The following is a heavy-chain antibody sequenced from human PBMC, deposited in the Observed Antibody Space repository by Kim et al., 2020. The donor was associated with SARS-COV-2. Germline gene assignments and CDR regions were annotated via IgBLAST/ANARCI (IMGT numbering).Heavy chain of an antibody. Sequence: GGSLRLSCAASGFTFSSYSMNWVRQAPGKGLEWVSSISSSSSYIYYADSVKGRFTISRDNAKNSLYLQMNSLRAEDTAVYYCARDMSSSWYWGEFDYWGRGALVTVSS. V-gene: IGHV3-21*01. CDR1: GFTFSSYS. CDR2: ISSSSSYI. J-gene: IGHJ4*02. D-gene: IGHD6-13*01. CDR3: ARDMSSSWYWGEFDY.